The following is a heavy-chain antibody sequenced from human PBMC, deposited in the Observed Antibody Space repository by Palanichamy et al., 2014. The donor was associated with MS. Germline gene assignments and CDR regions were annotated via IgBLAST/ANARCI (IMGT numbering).Heavy chain of an antibody. CDR3: ARDLWL. D-gene: IGHD5-12*01. CDR2: IYSGGST. J-gene: IGHJ4*02. CDR1: GFTVSSNY. V-gene: IGHV3-66*01. Sequence: EVQLVESGEAWSSLGGPVRLSCAASGFTVSSNYMSWVRQAPGKGLEWVSVIYSGGSTYYADSVKGRFTISRDNSKNTLYLQMNSLRAEDTAVYYCARDLWLWGQGTLVTVSS.